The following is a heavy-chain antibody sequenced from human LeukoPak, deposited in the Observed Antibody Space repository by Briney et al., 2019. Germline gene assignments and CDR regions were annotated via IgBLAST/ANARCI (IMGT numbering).Heavy chain of an antibody. CDR3: ARVMTSATSLDF. Sequence: GASVKVSCKASGYTFNDYFIHWVRQAPGQGLEWMGWLNPQSGDTKLSPELQGRVTMTRDTSTGTAYLDLTSLRSDDTAVYYRARVMTSATSLDFWGQGTLVTVSS. J-gene: IGHJ4*02. CDR1: GYTFNDYF. CDR2: LNPQSGDT. D-gene: IGHD4-17*01. V-gene: IGHV1-2*02.